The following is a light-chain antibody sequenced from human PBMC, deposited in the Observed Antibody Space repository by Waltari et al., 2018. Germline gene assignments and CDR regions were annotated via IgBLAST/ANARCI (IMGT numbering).Light chain of an antibody. CDR2: WAS. Sequence: DIVMTQSPDSLTVSLGERATVNCKSSQSVLSSSNNKNFLAWYQQKPGQPPKLLVYWASHRGSGVPDRFSGSGSGTDFTLTISSLQAEDVAVYYCQQYYITPPTFGQGTKVEIK. J-gene: IGKJ1*01. V-gene: IGKV4-1*01. CDR1: QSVLSSSNNKNF. CDR3: QQYYITPPT.